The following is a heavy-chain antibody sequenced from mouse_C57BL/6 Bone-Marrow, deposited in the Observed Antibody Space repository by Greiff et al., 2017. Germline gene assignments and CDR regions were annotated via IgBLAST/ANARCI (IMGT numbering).Heavy chain of an antibody. CDR1: GYTFTDYN. D-gene: IGHD1-1*02. J-gene: IGHJ4*01. CDR3: ARVLWAMDY. Sequence: VQLQQSGPELVKPGASVTMSCKASGYTFTDYNMHWVQQSHGKSLEWIGYINPTNGGNSYNQKFKGTATLTVTKSCSTASIELRSLTSEDSAVYYCARVLWAMDYWGKGTSVTVSS. V-gene: IGHV1-22*01. CDR2: INPTNGGN.